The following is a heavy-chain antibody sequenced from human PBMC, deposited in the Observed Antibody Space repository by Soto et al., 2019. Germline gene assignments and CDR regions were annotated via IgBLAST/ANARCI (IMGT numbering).Heavy chain of an antibody. CDR1: GGSISSGGYY. V-gene: IGHV4-31*03. CDR3: ARASIVVVPAAVNNKDYYYYMDV. D-gene: IGHD2-2*01. J-gene: IGHJ6*03. Sequence: SETLSLTCTVSGGSISSGGYYWSWIRQHPGKGLEWIGYIYYSGSTYYNPSLKSRVTISVDTSKNQFSLKLSSVTAADTAVYYCARASIVVVPAAVNNKDYYYYMDVWGKGTTVTVSS. CDR2: IYYSGST.